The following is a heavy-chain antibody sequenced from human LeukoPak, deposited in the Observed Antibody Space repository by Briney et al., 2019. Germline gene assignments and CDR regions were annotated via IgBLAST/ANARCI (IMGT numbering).Heavy chain of an antibody. CDR3: ARGGDSGYYKPPLAFDI. Sequence: ASVKVSCKASGYTFTSYGISWVRQAPGQGLEWMGWISAYNGNTNYAQKLQGRVTMTTDTSTSTAYMELRSLRSDDTAVYYCARGGDSGYYKPPLAFDIWGQGIMVTVSS. CDR1: GYTFTSYG. J-gene: IGHJ3*02. V-gene: IGHV1-18*01. CDR2: ISAYNGNT. D-gene: IGHD3-22*01.